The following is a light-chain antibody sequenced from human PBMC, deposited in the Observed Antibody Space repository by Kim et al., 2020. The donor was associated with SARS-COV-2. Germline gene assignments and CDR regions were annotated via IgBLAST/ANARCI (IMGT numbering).Light chain of an antibody. J-gene: IGLJ3*02. Sequence: QSVLTQPPSASGTPGQRVTISCSGSSSNIGSNYVYWYQQLTGTAPKLLISRNNQRPSGVPDRFSGSKSGTSASLAISGLRSEDEADYYCAAWDDSLSGRVFGGGTQLTVL. CDR1: SSNIGSNY. CDR2: RNN. V-gene: IGLV1-47*01. CDR3: AAWDDSLSGRV.